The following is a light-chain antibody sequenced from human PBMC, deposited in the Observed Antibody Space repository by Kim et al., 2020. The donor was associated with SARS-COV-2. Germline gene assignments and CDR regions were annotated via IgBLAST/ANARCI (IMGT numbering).Light chain of an antibody. Sequence: YELTQPPSVSVSPGQTVTITCSGDKLGEKYSSWYQQQPGQAPVLVIYQDTKRPSGIPERFAGSNSANTATLTISRAQAMDEADYYCQAWDNTWVFGGGTQLTVL. CDR1: KLGEKY. CDR3: QAWDNTWV. J-gene: IGLJ3*02. V-gene: IGLV3-1*01. CDR2: QDT.